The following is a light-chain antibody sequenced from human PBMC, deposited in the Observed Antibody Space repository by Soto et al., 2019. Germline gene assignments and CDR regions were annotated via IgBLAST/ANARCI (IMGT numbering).Light chain of an antibody. Sequence: QSVLTQPPSVSAAPGQKVTISCSGSSSNIGNNYVSWYQQLPGTAPKLLIYDNNKRPSGIPDRFSGSKSGTSATLGITGLQTGDEADYYYGMWDSSLSDARVVFGGGTQLTVL. CDR1: SSNIGNNY. CDR3: GMWDSSLSDARVV. CDR2: DNN. V-gene: IGLV1-51*01. J-gene: IGLJ2*01.